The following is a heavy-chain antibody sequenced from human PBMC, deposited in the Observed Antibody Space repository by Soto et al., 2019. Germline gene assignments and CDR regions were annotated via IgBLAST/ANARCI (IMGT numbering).Heavy chain of an antibody. J-gene: IGHJ3*02. D-gene: IGHD4-4*01. CDR1: GFTFSDNA. Sequence: GGSLRLSCAASGFTFSDNAMTWVRQAPGKGLEWVSAMGVGDGGTHYADSVKGRLTISRDNSKSMLYLQMRSLRAEETAVYYCAKRSYIHGAFDIWGQGTMVTVSS. CDR3: AKRSYIHGAFDI. V-gene: IGHV3-23*01. CDR2: MGVGDGGT.